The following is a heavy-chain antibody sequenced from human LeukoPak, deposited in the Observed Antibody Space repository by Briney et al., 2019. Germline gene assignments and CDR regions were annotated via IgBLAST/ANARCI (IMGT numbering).Heavy chain of an antibody. V-gene: IGHV1-8*01. J-gene: IGHJ4*02. Sequence: ASEKVSCKASGYTFTSYDINWVRQATGQGLEWMGWMNPNSGNTGYAQKFQGRVTMTRNTSISTAYMELSSLRSEDTAVYYCARFYSSSSSFDYWGQGTLVTVSS. D-gene: IGHD6-13*01. CDR2: MNPNSGNT. CDR3: ARFYSSSSSFDY. CDR1: GYTFTSYD.